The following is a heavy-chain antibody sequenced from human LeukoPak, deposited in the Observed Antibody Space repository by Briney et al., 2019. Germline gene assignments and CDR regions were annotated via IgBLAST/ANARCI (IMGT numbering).Heavy chain of an antibody. Sequence: GGSLRLSCAASGLTLSSYGMQWVRHAPSRGLEWVAYIRYVGSNKYYADFVKGRFTISRDHSEHTLYRHVNSLRAEHTSVYLWANDTVRLSWVAIHAFDIWGQGTMVTVSS. CDR2: IRYVGSNK. CDR1: GLTLSSYG. V-gene: IGHV3-30*02. CDR3: ANDTVRLSWVAIHAFDI. J-gene: IGHJ3*02. D-gene: IGHD3-16*01.